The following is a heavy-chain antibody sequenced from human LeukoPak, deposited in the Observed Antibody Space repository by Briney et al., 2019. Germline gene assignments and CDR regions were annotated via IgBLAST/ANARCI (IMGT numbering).Heavy chain of an antibody. CDR1: GGSISSYY. D-gene: IGHD6-13*01. V-gene: IGHV4-59*01. J-gene: IGHJ4*02. Sequence: PSETLSLTCTVSGGSISSYYWSWIRQPPGKGLEWIGYIYYSGSTNYNPSLKSRVTISVDTSKNQFSLKLSSVTAADTAVYYCARGSFIAAAVDCWGQGTLVTVSS. CDR3: ARGSFIAAAVDC. CDR2: IYYSGST.